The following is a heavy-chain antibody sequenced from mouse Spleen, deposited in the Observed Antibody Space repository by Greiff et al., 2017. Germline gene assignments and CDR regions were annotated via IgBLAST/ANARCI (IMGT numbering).Heavy chain of an antibody. Sequence: QVQLQQSGAELARPGASVKLSCKASGYTFTSYGISWVKQRTGQGLEWIGEIYPRSGNTYYNEKFKGKATLTADKSSNTAYLQLSSLTSEDTAVYYCTTLWLRVAYWGQGTLVTVSA. D-gene: IGHD2-2*01. CDR2: IYPRSGNT. CDR3: TTLWLRVAY. V-gene: IGHV1-81*01. CDR1: GYTFTSYG. J-gene: IGHJ3*01.